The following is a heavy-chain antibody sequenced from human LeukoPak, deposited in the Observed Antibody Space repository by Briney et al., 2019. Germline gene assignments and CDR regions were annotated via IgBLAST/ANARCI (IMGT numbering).Heavy chain of an antibody. V-gene: IGHV1-46*01. Sequence: ASVKVSCKASGYTFTSYYMHWVRQAPGQGLERMGIINPSGGSTSYAQKFQGRVTMTRDTSTSTVYMELSSLRSEDTAVYYCAREYSSGWYFGYWGQGTLVTVSS. CDR2: INPSGGST. D-gene: IGHD6-19*01. J-gene: IGHJ4*02. CDR3: AREYSSGWYFGY. CDR1: GYTFTSYY.